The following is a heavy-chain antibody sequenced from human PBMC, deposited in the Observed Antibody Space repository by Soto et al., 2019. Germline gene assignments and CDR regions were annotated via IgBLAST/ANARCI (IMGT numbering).Heavy chain of an antibody. D-gene: IGHD6-13*01. CDR3: ARGGYSSSWYSVEWFDP. CDR1: GGSISSYY. Sequence: QVQLQESGPGLVKPSETLSLTCTVSGGSISSYYWSWIRQPPGKGLKWIGYIDYSGSTNYNPSLKSGVTISVDTSQNQFSLELSAVTAADTAVYYCARGGYSSSWYSVEWFDPWGQGTLVTVSS. V-gene: IGHV4-59*01. CDR2: IDYSGST. J-gene: IGHJ5*02.